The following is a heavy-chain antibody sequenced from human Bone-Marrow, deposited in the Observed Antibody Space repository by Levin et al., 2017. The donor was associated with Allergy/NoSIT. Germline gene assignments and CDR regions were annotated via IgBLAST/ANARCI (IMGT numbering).Heavy chain of an antibody. CDR3: ATYGGMVPALDY. Sequence: GGSLRLSCEASGFTFSNHWMTWVRQAPGQGLQWVANIKEDGGATYYVDSVTGRFTISRDNARNTLYLHMKYLGADDTAVYYCATYGGMVPALDYWGQGTQVTVSS. V-gene: IGHV3-7*03. D-gene: IGHD4/OR15-4a*01. J-gene: IGHJ4*02. CDR1: GFTFSNHW. CDR2: IKEDGGAT.